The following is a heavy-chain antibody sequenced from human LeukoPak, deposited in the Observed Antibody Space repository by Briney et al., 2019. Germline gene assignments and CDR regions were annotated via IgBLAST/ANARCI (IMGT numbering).Heavy chain of an antibody. Sequence: SETLSLTCTVSGGSIRSYYWSWIRQPPGQGLEWIGEINHSGSTNYNPSLKSRVTISVDTSKNQFSLKLSSVTAADTAVYYCARGRRYDILTGYYIGGDYWGQGTLGTVSS. D-gene: IGHD3-9*01. J-gene: IGHJ4*02. CDR2: INHSGST. V-gene: IGHV4-34*01. CDR3: ARGRRYDILTGYYIGGDY. CDR1: GGSIRSYY.